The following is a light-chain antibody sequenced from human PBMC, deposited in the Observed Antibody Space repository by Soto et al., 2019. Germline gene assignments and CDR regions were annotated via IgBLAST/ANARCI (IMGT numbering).Light chain of an antibody. CDR3: QQYNSWPRT. CDR2: AAS. V-gene: IGKV3-15*01. CDR1: RSVNSN. J-gene: IGKJ1*01. Sequence: IEMTQSPATRSVSLGERVTLSCRASRSVNSNFAWYQQRPGQAPRLLIYAASSRASGVPVRFSGSGSGTEFTLTISSLQSEDFAVYYCQQYNSWPRTFGQGTKVEIK.